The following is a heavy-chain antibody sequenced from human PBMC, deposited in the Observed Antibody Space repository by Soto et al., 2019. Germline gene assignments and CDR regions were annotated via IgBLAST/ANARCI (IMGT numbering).Heavy chain of an antibody. D-gene: IGHD2-2*01. CDR3: ARRGYCSSTSCPYYYYGMDV. CDR2: INAGNGNT. J-gene: IGHJ6*02. V-gene: IGHV1-3*01. Sequence: QVQLVQSGAEVKKPGASVKVSCKASGYTFTSYAMHWVRQAPGQRLEWMGWINAGNGNTKYSQKFQGRVTITRDTYASTDYMELSSLRSEDTAVYYCARRGYCSSTSCPYYYYGMDVWGQGTTVTVSS. CDR1: GYTFTSYA.